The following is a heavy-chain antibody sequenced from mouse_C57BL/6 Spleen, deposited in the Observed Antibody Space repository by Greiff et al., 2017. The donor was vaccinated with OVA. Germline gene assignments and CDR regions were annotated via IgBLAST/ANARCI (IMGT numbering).Heavy chain of an antibody. J-gene: IGHJ4*01. Sequence: EVKLMESGAELVRPGASVKLSCTASGFNIKDDYMHWVKQRPEQGLEWIGWIDPENGDTEYASKFQGKATITADTSSNTAYLQLSSLTSEDTAVYYCTTSHYYGSSRDYWGQGTSVTVSS. CDR1: GFNIKDDY. V-gene: IGHV14-4*01. CDR2: IDPENGDT. D-gene: IGHD1-1*01. CDR3: TTSHYYGSSRDY.